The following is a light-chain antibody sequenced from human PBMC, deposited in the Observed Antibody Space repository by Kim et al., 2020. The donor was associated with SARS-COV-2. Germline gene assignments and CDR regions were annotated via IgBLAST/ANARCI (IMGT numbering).Light chain of an antibody. V-gene: IGLV3-19*01. Sequence: SSELTQDPAVSVALGQTVSITCQGDSLRLYYASWYQQKPGQAPQLVIYGKNSRPSGIPDRFSGSSSGNTAYLTITGAQAEDEADYYCNSRDNSGYYVVFG. J-gene: IGLJ2*01. CDR3: NSRDNSGYYVV. CDR2: GKN. CDR1: SLRLYY.